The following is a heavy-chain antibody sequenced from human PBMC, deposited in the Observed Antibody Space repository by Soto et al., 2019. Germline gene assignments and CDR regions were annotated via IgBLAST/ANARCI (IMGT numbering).Heavy chain of an antibody. Sequence: EVQLVESGGGLVKPGGSLRLSSAASGFTFSSYSMNWVRQAPGKGLEWVSSISSSSSYIYYADSVKGRFTISRDNAKNSLYLQMNSLRAEDTAVYYCARDLTTDNYDRYGMDVWGQGTTVTVSS. CDR3: ARDLTTDNYDRYGMDV. V-gene: IGHV3-21*01. D-gene: IGHD4-4*01. CDR1: GFTFSSYS. CDR2: ISSSSSYI. J-gene: IGHJ6*02.